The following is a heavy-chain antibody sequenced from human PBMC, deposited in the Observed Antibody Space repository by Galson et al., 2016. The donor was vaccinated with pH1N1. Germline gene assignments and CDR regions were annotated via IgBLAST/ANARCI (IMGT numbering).Heavy chain of an antibody. CDR1: GGSIGGGYYI. CDR3: ARARPTGDLLADAFDI. CDR2: VFASGNT. V-gene: IGHV4-61*02. J-gene: IGHJ3*02. D-gene: IGHD1-26*01. Sequence: TLSLTCTVSGGSIGGGYYIWTWIRQPAGKGLVWIGRVFASGNTNYNPSLKGRVTISLDTSKSQFSLKLSSVTAADTAGYYCARARPTGDLLADAFDIWGQGTVVTVSS.